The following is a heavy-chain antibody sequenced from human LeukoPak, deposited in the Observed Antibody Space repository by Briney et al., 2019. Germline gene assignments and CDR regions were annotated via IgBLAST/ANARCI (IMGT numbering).Heavy chain of an antibody. CDR3: ATYGSGRDDNWFDP. V-gene: IGHV4-59*01. CDR2: IYYSGST. CDR1: GGSISSYY. D-gene: IGHD3-10*01. J-gene: IGHJ5*02. Sequence: SETLSLTCTVSGGSISSYYWSWIRQPPGKGLEWIGYIYYSGSTNYNPSLKSRVTISVDTSKNQFSLKLSSVTAADTAVYYCATYGSGRDDNWFDPWGQGTLVTVSS.